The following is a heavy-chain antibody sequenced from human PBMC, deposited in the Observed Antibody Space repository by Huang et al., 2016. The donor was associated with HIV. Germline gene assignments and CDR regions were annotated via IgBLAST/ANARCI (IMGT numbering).Heavy chain of an antibody. V-gene: IGHV1-2*02. CDR3: ARGEVAGSGESSVVTPWYY. CDR1: GYTLTAYY. CDR2: INPHNGDT. D-gene: IGHD2-21*02. Sequence: QVQLVQSGAEVTKPGASVKISCKASGYTLTAYYIHWVRQTPGQGLEWLGWINPHNGDTKYARKFQGRVSTTMDTSISTAYMELSRLKSDDTAVYFCARGEVAGSGESSVVTPWYYWGPGSLVTVSS. J-gene: IGHJ4*02.